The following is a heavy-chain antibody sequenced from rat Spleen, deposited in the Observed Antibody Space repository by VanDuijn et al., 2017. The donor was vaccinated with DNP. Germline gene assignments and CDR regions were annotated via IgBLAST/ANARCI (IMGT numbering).Heavy chain of an antibody. CDR3: AKDAFDY. CDR1: GFTFSSYW. CDR2: ISPSGGNT. V-gene: IGHV5-58*01. Sequence: EVQLVETGGGLVQPGRSLKVSCVASGFTFSSYWMYWIRQAPAKGLEWVTSISPSGGNTYYRDSVKGRFTISRDNGKSTLYLQMESLRSEDTATYYCAKDAFDYWGQGVMVTVSS. J-gene: IGHJ2*01.